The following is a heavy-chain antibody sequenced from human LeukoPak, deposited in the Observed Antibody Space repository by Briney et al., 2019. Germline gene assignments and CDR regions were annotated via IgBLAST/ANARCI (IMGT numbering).Heavy chain of an antibody. D-gene: IGHD5-24*01. CDR3: ARGMRGRDGYERNYFDY. CDR1: RGTLSSYA. Sequence: ASVKVSCKASRGTLSSYAISWVRQAPGQGLEWMGGIIPIFGPANYAQKFQGRVTITTDDSTSTAYMELSSLRSEDTAVYYCARGMRGRDGYERNYFDYWGQGTLVTVSS. J-gene: IGHJ4*02. V-gene: IGHV1-69*05. CDR2: IIPIFGPA.